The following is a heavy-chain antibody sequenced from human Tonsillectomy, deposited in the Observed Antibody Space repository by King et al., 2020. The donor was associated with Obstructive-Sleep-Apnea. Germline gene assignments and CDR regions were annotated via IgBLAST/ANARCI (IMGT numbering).Heavy chain of an antibody. D-gene: IGHD3-3*01. Sequence: VQLVESGGGLVKPGGSLRLSCAASGFTFSNAWMRWVRQAPGKGLEWVGRIKSKTDGGTTDYAAPVKGRFTISRDDSKNTLYLQMNSLKTEDTAVYYCTTLPYYDFDYGMDVWGQGTTVTVSS. CDR1: GFTFSNAW. CDR2: IKSKTDGGTT. CDR3: TTLPYYDFDYGMDV. J-gene: IGHJ6*02. V-gene: IGHV3-15*01.